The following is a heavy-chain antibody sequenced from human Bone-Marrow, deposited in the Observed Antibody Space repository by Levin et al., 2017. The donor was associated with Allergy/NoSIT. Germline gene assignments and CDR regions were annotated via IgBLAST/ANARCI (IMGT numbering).Heavy chain of an antibody. J-gene: IGHJ3*02. CDR3: ARPSPLGYCSSPNCYPHVFDS. Sequence: KLGESLKISCKGSGYSFTDYWIGWVRQMPGKGLEWMGLIYPGDSDTRYSPSFQGQVTISADKYINTAYLQWSSLKASDTAMYYCARPSPLGYCSSPNCYPHVFDSWGQGTMVIVSS. CDR2: IYPGDSDT. V-gene: IGHV5-51*01. CDR1: GYSFTDYW. D-gene: IGHD2-2*01.